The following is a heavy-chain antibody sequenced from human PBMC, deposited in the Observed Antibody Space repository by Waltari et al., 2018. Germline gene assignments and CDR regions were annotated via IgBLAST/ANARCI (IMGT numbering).Heavy chain of an antibody. CDR3: ARGSGSGSYYLDNWFDP. J-gene: IGHJ5*02. CDR2: MNPNSGNT. Sequence: QVQLVQSGAEVKKPGASVKVSCKASGYTFTSYDINWVRQATGQGLEWMGWMNPNSGNTGYAQKVQGRVTITRNTSISTAYMELSSLRSEDTAVYYCARGSGSGSYYLDNWFDPWGQGTLVTVSS. V-gene: IGHV1-8*03. D-gene: IGHD3-10*01. CDR1: GYTFTSYD.